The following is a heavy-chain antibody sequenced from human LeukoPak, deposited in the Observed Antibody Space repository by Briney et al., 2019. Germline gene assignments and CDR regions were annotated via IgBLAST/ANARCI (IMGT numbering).Heavy chain of an antibody. CDR1: GYSFTTYW. V-gene: IGHV5-51*01. CDR3: ARSRAPGAADAFDI. Sequence: GESLKISCRGSGYSFTTYWIGWVRQMPGKGLEWMGIIYPGDSDTRYSPSFQGQVTISADKSINTAYLQWSSLKAPDTAMYYCARSRAPGAADAFDIWGQGTMVTVSS. CDR2: IYPGDSDT. J-gene: IGHJ3*02. D-gene: IGHD7-27*01.